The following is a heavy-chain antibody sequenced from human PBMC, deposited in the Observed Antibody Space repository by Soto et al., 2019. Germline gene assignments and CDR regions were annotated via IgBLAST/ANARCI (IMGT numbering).Heavy chain of an antibody. V-gene: IGHV3-15*01. CDR3: TTDLSISIYGVVTGLDY. J-gene: IGHJ4*02. CDR1: GFTFFTAW. D-gene: IGHD3-3*01. Sequence: EVQLVESGGGLVKPGGSLRLSCAASGFTFFTAWMSWVRQAPGRGLEWVCRIKSTTDGGTADYAAPVKGRFTISRDDSKKTLYLQMDRLKTEDTGVYYCTTDLSISIYGVVTGLDYWGLGTLVTVSS. CDR2: IKSTTDGGTA.